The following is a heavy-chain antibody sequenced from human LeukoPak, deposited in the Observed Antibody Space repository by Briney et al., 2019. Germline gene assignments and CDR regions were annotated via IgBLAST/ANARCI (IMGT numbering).Heavy chain of an antibody. V-gene: IGHV3-23*01. D-gene: IGHD4-4*01. J-gene: IGHJ5*02. CDR1: GFTFSNYA. Sequence: PGGSLRLSCAASGFTFSNYAMSWVRQAPGKGLEWVSAISGSGGSTYYADSVKGRFTISRDNSKNTLYLQMNSLRAEDTAVYYCATSPGYSNYGNWFDPWGQGTLVTVSS. CDR2: ISGSGGST. CDR3: ATSPGYSNYGNWFDP.